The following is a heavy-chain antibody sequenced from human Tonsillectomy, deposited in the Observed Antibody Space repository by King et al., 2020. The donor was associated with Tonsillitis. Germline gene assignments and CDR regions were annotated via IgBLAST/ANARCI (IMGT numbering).Heavy chain of an antibody. D-gene: IGHD3-3*01. Sequence: VQLVESGGGVVQPGRSLRLSCAASGFTFSSYGMHWVGQDPGKGLDWGPVITYDGSLKYYADSVNGRFTLSRENSKNTLCMQINSLRAEDTSVYYCAKDRYDFWTGFYPFFDYWGQGTLVTVSS. CDR2: ITYDGSLK. J-gene: IGHJ4*02. V-gene: IGHV3-30*18. CDR1: GFTFSSYG. CDR3: AKDRYDFWTGFYPFFDY.